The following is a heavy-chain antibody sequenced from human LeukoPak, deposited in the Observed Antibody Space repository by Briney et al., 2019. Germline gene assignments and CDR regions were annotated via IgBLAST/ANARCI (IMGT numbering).Heavy chain of an antibody. J-gene: IGHJ3*02. CDR2: IKSKTDGAAT. CDR3: TNSNDRDAFDI. CDR1: GMPFSKDW. D-gene: IGHD3-22*01. Sequence: GGSLRLSCAASGMPFSKDWMNWVRQAPGQGLEWVGGIKSKTDGAATDYAAPVTRRFTISRDSSTNTLYLQMVSLNTEDTAVYYCTNSNDRDAFDIWGQGTMVTVSS. V-gene: IGHV3-15*01.